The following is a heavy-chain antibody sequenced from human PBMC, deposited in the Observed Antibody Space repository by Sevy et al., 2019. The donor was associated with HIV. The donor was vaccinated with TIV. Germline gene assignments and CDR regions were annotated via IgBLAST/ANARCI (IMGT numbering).Heavy chain of an antibody. J-gene: IGHJ4*02. Sequence: ASVKLSCKASGGTFSSYAISWVRQAPGQGLEWMGGIIPIFGTANYAQKFQGRVTITADESTSTAYMELGSLRSEDTAVYYCARDRYYDSSGYSGDQQTIWGQGTLVTVSS. CDR2: IIPIFGTA. V-gene: IGHV1-69*13. CDR3: ARDRYYDSSGYSGDQQTI. D-gene: IGHD3-22*01. CDR1: GGTFSSYA.